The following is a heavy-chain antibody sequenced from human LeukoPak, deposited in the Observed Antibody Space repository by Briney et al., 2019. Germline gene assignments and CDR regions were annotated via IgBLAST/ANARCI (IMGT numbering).Heavy chain of an antibody. V-gene: IGHV3-13*04. CDR1: GFTFRSYD. J-gene: IGHJ4*02. Sequence: GGPLRLSRAASGFTFRSYDMHWVRQATGRGLEWVSSITSAGDTYYVASVTGRFTISRENAKSSLYLQMNSLRAGDTAVYYCVRGAHIGFDYWGGETLVTVS. D-gene: IGHD2-21*01. CDR2: ITSAGDT. CDR3: VRGAHIGFDY.